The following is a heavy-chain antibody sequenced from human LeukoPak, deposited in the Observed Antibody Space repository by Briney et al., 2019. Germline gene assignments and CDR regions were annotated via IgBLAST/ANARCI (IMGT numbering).Heavy chain of an antibody. J-gene: IGHJ4*02. CDR2: VSTSSTSI. Sequence: GGSLRLSCAASGFIFSNYNMNWVRQAPGKGLEWVSSVSTSSTSIYYADSVKGRFTIARDNAKNSLYPQMNSLRAEDTAVYYCARENYGDFDYWGPGALVTVSS. D-gene: IGHD4-17*01. V-gene: IGHV3-21*01. CDR3: ARENYGDFDY. CDR1: GFIFSNYN.